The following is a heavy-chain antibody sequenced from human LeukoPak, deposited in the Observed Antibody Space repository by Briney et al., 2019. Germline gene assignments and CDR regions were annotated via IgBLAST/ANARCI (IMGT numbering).Heavy chain of an antibody. J-gene: IGHJ4*02. V-gene: IGHV3-23*01. CDR2: ISGPAGSC. Sequence: GGSLRLSCAASGFTFSSCAMSWVRQAQGKGLEWVAAISGPAGSCDYADSVKGRFTVSRDNSKKTLFPQMNSLRAEDTATYYCAKKVGLVSAPLWYFDVGGQGTLVAVS. D-gene: IGHD5/OR15-5a*01. CDR1: GFTFSSCA. CDR3: AKKVGLVSAPLWYFDV.